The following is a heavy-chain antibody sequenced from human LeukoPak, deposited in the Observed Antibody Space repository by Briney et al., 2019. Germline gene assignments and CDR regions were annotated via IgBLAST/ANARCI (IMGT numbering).Heavy chain of an antibody. CDR3: ASRAGKPGNTALFFDY. Sequence: GGSLRLSCAASGFTFTNYWMTWVRQAPGKGPEWVANIRQDGSETNYVDSVRGRFTIARDNTKNSLYLQMTSLRGEDTAVYYRASRAGKPGNTALFFDYWGQGALVTVSS. V-gene: IGHV3-7*01. CDR1: GFTFTNYW. CDR2: IRQDGSET. J-gene: IGHJ4*02. D-gene: IGHD1-7*01.